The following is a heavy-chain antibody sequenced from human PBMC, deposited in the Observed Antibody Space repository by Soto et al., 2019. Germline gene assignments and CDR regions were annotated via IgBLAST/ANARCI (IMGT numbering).Heavy chain of an antibody. CDR2: INHSGST. J-gene: IGHJ6*02. V-gene: IGHV4-34*01. CDR1: GGSFSGYY. CDR3: EREPGYYDFWSGYHIYGMDV. Sequence: SETLSLTCAVYGGSFSGYYWSWIRQPPGKGLEWIGEINHSGSTNYNPSPKSRVTISVDTSKNLFSLKLSSVTAADTAVYYCEREPGYYDFWSGYHIYGMDVWGQGTTVTVFS. D-gene: IGHD3-3*01.